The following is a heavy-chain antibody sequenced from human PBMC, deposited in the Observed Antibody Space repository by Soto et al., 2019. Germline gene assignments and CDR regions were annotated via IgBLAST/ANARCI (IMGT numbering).Heavy chain of an antibody. J-gene: IGHJ3*02. CDR3: ARDDRLLWFGEGGAFDI. CDR2: ISAYNGNT. Sequence: GASVKVSCTASGYTFTSYGISGVRQAPGQGLEWMGWISAYNGNTNYAQKLQGRVTMTTDTSTSTAYMELRSLRSDDTAVYYCARDDRLLWFGEGGAFDIWGQGTMVTVSS. V-gene: IGHV1-18*01. CDR1: GYTFTSYG. D-gene: IGHD3-10*01.